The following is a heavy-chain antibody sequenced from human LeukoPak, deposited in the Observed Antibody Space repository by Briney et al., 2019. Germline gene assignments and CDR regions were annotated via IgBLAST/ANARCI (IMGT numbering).Heavy chain of an antibody. V-gene: IGHV1-69*04. CDR2: IIPILGIA. D-gene: IGHD3-10*01. Sequence: SSVKVSCKASGGTFSSYAISWVRQAPGQGLEWMGRIIPILGIANYAQKFQGRVTITADKSTSTAYMELSSLRSEDTAVYYCARGVDYYGSGSYTYGMDVWGQGTTVTVSS. J-gene: IGHJ6*02. CDR1: GGTFSSYA. CDR3: ARGVDYYGSGSYTYGMDV.